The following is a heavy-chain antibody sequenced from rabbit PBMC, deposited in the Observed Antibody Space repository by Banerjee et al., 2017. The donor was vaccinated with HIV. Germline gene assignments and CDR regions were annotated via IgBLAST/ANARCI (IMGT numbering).Heavy chain of an antibody. Sequence: QSLEESGGDLVKPGASLTLTCTASGFSLSSSYYMCWVRQAPGKGLEWIGCIDTSSGTTTYASWAKGRFTISKTSSTTVTLQMTSLTAADTATYFCASSTNFISAGYAVWGPGTLVTVS. J-gene: IGHJ6*01. CDR3: ASSTNFISAGYAV. V-gene: IGHV1S40*01. CDR2: IDTSSGTT. CDR1: GFSLSSSYY. D-gene: IGHD6-1*01.